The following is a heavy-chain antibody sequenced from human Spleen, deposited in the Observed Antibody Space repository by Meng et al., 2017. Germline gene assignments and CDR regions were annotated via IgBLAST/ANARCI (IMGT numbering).Heavy chain of an antibody. CDR1: GYNFTNYW. Sequence: GESLKISCKGSGYNFTNYWIGWVRQMPGKGLEWMGLIFPGDSDTKYSPSFQGQVTFSADKSISSAYLQGTSLKASDTAMYYCARLKFTYYYDSHGYGNDAFDIWGQGTMVTVSS. CDR3: ARLKFTYYYDSHGYGNDAFDI. D-gene: IGHD3-22*01. CDR2: IFPGDSDT. V-gene: IGHV5-51*01. J-gene: IGHJ3*02.